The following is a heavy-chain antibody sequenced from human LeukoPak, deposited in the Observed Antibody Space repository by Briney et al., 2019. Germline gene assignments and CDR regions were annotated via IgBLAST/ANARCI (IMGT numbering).Heavy chain of an antibody. J-gene: IGHJ5*02. CDR2: ISAYNGNT. CDR1: GYTFTSYG. V-gene: IGHV1-18*01. Sequence: ASVRVSCKASGYTFTSYGISWVRQAPGQRLEWMGWISAYNGNTNYAQKLQGRVTMTTDTSTSTAYMELRSLRADDTAVYYCARSNSNYPVDYFDPWGQGTLVTVSS. CDR3: ARSNSNYPVDYFDP. D-gene: IGHD2/OR15-2a*01.